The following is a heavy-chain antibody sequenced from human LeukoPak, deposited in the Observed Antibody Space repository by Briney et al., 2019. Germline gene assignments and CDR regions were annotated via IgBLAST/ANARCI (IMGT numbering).Heavy chain of an antibody. CDR3: ARDKLDYYNYGMDV. CDR1: GFTFSRFS. CDR2: ISSISSRSTII. V-gene: IGHV3-48*01. J-gene: IGHJ6*02. Sequence: GGSLSLSCEASGFTFSRFSMNWVRQTPGKGLEWVSYISSISSRSTIIHYADSVKGRFTISRDNAKNSLYLQMNSLRAEDTAVYYCARDKLDYYNYGMDVWGQGTTVTVSS. D-gene: IGHD3-10*01.